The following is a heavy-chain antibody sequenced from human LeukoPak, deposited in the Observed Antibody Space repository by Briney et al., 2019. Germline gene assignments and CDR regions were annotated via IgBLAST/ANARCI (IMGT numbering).Heavy chain of an antibody. CDR2: ISSSSSYI. J-gene: IGHJ4*02. Sequence: GGSLRLSCAASGFTFSSYSMNWVRQAPGKGLEWVSSISSSSSYIYYADSVKGRFTISRDNAKNSLYLQMNSRRAEDTAVYSGARDCSSTSCPFDYWGEGALLTVSS. D-gene: IGHD2-2*01. V-gene: IGHV3-21*01. CDR1: GFTFSSYS. CDR3: ARDCSSTSCPFDY.